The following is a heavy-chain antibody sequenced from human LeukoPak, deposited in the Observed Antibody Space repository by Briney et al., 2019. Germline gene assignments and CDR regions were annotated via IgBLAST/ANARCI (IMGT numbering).Heavy chain of an antibody. CDR2: ISANNGNT. Sequence: ASVKVSCKASAYTFTSYGIHWVRQAPGQGLEWMGWISANNGNTNYAQKLQGRVTMTTDTSTTTAYMELRSLRSDDTAVYYCARDPTPMVPSSPSYWGQGTLVTVSS. CDR1: AYTFTSYG. D-gene: IGHD5-18*01. CDR3: ARDPTPMVPSSPSY. V-gene: IGHV1-18*01. J-gene: IGHJ4*02.